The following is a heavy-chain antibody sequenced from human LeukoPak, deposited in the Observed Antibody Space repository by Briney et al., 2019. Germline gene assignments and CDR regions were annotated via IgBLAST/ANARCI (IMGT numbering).Heavy chain of an antibody. CDR1: GHTFTDSH. Sequence: ASVKVSCKASGHTFTDSHIHWVRQAPGQGLEWMGWINPYSGGTNFAQKFQGRVSMTRDTSISTAYMELSSLRSDDTAVYYCAIIRQDYWGQGTLVTVSS. V-gene: IGHV1-2*02. CDR3: AIIRQDY. CDR2: INPYSGGT. J-gene: IGHJ4*02.